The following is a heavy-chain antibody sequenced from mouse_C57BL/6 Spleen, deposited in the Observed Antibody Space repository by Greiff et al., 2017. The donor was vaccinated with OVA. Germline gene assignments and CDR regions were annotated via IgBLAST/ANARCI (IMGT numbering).Heavy chain of an antibody. D-gene: IGHD2-2*01. J-gene: IGHJ4*01. CDR1: GYAFSSSW. V-gene: IGHV1-82*01. CDR3: ARPRGGGYGGMDY. Sequence: VKLMESGPELVKPGASVKISCKASGYAFSSSWMNWVKQRPGKGLEWIGRIYPGDGDTNYNGKFKGKATLTADKSSSTAYMQLSSLTSEDSAVYFCARPRGGGYGGMDYWGQGTSGTVSS. CDR2: IYPGDGDT.